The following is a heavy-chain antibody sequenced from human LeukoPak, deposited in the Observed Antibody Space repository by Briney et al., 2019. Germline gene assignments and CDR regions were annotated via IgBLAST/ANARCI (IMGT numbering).Heavy chain of an antibody. CDR2: INNSGST. V-gene: IGHV4-34*01. J-gene: IGHJ5*02. Sequence: PSETLSLTCAVYGGSFSGYYWSWRRQPPGKGVEWGGEINNSGSTNYNPSLKSRVTISVDTSKTPFSLKLSSVTAADTAVYYCARGITSSSSHTWSDPWGQGTLLTVSS. CDR1: GGSFSGYY. CDR3: ARGITSSSSHTWSDP. D-gene: IGHD6-6*01.